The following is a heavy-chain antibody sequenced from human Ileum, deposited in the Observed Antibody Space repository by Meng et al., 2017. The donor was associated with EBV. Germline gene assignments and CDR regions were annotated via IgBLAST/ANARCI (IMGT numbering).Heavy chain of an antibody. V-gene: IGHV4-39*01. Sequence: QQQLQERGRGQGKPAERRSHTSTGTGGCINGSADDGGRIGEARGEGRGWIGSVHYSVTPYYNPSLKSRQTMVADTSKNKFSLSLSSGTDAETAVYYCARQGLLSTSGWIDSWGQGALVTVSS. D-gene: IGHD2-21*02. CDR1: GGCINGSADD. J-gene: IGHJ5*01. CDR2: VHYSVTP. CDR3: ARQGLLSTSGWIDS.